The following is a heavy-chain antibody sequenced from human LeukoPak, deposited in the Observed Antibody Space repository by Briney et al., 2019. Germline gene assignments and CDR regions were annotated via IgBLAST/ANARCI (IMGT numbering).Heavy chain of an antibody. D-gene: IGHD6-6*01. CDR2: IYPGDSDT. J-gene: IGHJ6*03. CDR3: ARRPASAARHSHEYYYYMDV. Sequence: GESLQISCKGSGYRFTSYWLGWVRQMPGKGLEWMGNIYPGDSDTRYSPSFQGQLTISADKSISTAYLQWSSLKASDTAMYYCARRPASAARHSHEYYYYMDVWGKGTTVTVSS. CDR1: GYRFTSYW. V-gene: IGHV5-51*01.